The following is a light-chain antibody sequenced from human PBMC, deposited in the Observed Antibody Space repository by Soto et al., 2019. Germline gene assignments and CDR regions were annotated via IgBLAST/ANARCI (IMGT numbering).Light chain of an antibody. J-gene: IGKJ5*01. V-gene: IGKV2-30*01. CDR3: MQVVQLPVT. CDR1: QSLVYSDGSTY. CDR2: KVS. Sequence: DVVMTQSPLSLPVTLGQPASISCRSSQSLVYSDGSTYLSWFQQRPGQSPRRLNYKVSNRDSGVPDRFSDSGSVTDFKLKISRVEAEEVGRYYCMQVVQLPVTFGQGTRLEIK.